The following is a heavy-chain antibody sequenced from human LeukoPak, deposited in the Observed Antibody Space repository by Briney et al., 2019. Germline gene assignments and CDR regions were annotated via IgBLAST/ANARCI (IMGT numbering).Heavy chain of an antibody. CDR2: INQDGSEK. D-gene: IGHD3-10*01. J-gene: IGHJ4*02. V-gene: IGHV3-7*05. Sequence: GGSLRLSCAASKFTFSVYWMSWVRQAPGKGLVWVANINQDGSEKYYVDSVKGRFSISRDNAKNSLFLQMNSLRDEDTAVYFCARSHRSFASGSGDYWGQGTLVTVSS. CDR3: ARSHRSFASGSGDY. CDR1: KFTFSVYW.